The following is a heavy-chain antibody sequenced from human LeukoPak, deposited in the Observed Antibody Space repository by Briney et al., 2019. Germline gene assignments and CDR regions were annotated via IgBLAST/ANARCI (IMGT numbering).Heavy chain of an antibody. CDR2: INSDGSTT. Sequence: PGGSLRLSCAASGFTFDSSWMHWVRQAPGKGLVRVSCINSDGSTTSYADSVKGRFTISRDNAKNTLYLQMNSLRAEDTAVYYCARGLYYDRSGYYYKGNWFDPWGQGTLVTVSS. J-gene: IGHJ5*02. CDR3: ARGLYYDRSGYYYKGNWFDP. D-gene: IGHD3-22*01. V-gene: IGHV3-74*01. CDR1: GFTFDSSW.